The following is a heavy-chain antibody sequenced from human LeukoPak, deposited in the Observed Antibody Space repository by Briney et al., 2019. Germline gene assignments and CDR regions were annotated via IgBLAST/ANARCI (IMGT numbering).Heavy chain of an antibody. CDR1: GGSISSSNW. Sequence: SETLSLTCAVSGGSISSSNWWSWVRQPPGKGLEWIGEIYHSGSTNYNPSLKSRVTISVDKSKSQFSLKLSSVTAADTAVYYCARREHRLDAFDNWGQGTMVTVSS. CDR2: IYHSGST. V-gene: IGHV4-4*02. D-gene: IGHD5-24*01. J-gene: IGHJ3*02. CDR3: ARREHRLDAFDN.